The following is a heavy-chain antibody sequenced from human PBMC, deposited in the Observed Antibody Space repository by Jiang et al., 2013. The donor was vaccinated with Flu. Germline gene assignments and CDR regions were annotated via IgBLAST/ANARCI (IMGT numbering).Heavy chain of an antibody. J-gene: IGHJ4*02. Sequence: SGAEVKKPGSSVKVSCKASGGTFSSYDISWVRQAPGQGLEWMGGIIPIFGTTTYAQKFQDRVTITADKSTSTAYMELSSLRSEDTAVYYCARNNQRLTKIIMGLDYWGQGTLVRVSS. CDR2: IIPIFGTT. V-gene: IGHV1-69*06. CDR1: GGTFSSYD. CDR3: ARNNQRLTKIIMGLDY. D-gene: IGHD3-22*01.